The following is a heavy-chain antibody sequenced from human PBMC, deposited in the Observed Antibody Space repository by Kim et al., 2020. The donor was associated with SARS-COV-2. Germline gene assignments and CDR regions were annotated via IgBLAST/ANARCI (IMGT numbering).Heavy chain of an antibody. J-gene: IGHJ6*02. V-gene: IGHV3-74*03. CDR3: ARARVYGMDV. CDR2: INSDGSTI. Sequence: GGSLRLSCAASGFTFSSYLMHWVRQAPGKGLVWVSRINSDGSTITYADSVKGRFTISRDNARTTLYLQMNSLRAEDTAVYYCARARVYGMDVWGQGTTVTVSS. CDR1: GFTFSSYL.